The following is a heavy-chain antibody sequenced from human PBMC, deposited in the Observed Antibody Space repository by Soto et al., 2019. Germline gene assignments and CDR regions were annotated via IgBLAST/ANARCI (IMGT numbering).Heavy chain of an antibody. J-gene: IGHJ5*02. CDR1: GFTFDDYY. V-gene: IGHV3-11*06. Sequence: QVQPVESGGGLVKPGGSLRLSCAASGFTFDDYYMNWVRQAPGKGLEWVSYISTTSTYTKYADSVKGRFTISRDNARNSLYLQMNSLRVEDTALYYCARGDDTNGYNWFNPWGQGTLVTVSP. D-gene: IGHD2-8*01. CDR2: ISTTSTYT. CDR3: ARGDDTNGYNWFNP.